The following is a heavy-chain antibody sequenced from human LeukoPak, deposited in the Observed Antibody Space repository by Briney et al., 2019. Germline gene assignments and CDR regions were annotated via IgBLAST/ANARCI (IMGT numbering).Heavy chain of an antibody. CDR1: GGSISSYY. V-gene: IGHV4-4*09. CDR2: IYTSGST. D-gene: IGHD4-11*01. J-gene: IGHJ4*02. CDR3: ARLNEDDYTLDY. Sequence: SETLSLTCTVSGGSISSYYWSWIRQPPGKGLEWIGYIYTSGSTNYNPSLKSRVTISVDTSKNQFSLKLGSVTAADTAVYYCARLNEDDYTLDYWGQGTLVTVSS.